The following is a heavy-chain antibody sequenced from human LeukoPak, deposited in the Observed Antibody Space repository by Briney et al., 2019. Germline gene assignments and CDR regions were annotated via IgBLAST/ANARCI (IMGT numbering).Heavy chain of an antibody. J-gene: IGHJ6*03. CDR3: ARGPHGDFWGGHYRRYYYMDV. D-gene: IGHD3-3*01. V-gene: IGHV4-59*01. CDR1: GGSISSYY. CDR2: IYYSGST. Sequence: SETLSLTCTVSGGSISSYYWSWIRQPPGKGLEWIGYIYYSGSTNYNPSLKSRVTISVDTSKNQFSLKLSSVTAADTAVYYCARGPHGDFWGGHYRRYYYMDVWGKGTTVTVSS.